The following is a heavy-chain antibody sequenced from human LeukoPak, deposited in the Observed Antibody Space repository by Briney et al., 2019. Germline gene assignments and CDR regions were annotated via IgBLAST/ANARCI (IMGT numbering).Heavy chain of an antibody. Sequence: PRGSLRLSCAASGFTLSTYSMNWVRQAPGKALEWVSYISSSGNTIYYADSVKGRFTISRDNAKNSLFLQMNSLRAEDTAVYYCARRRDFDYWGQGTLVAVSS. CDR1: GFTLSTYS. J-gene: IGHJ4*02. CDR3: ARRRDFDY. D-gene: IGHD6-6*01. V-gene: IGHV3-48*04. CDR2: ISSSGNTI.